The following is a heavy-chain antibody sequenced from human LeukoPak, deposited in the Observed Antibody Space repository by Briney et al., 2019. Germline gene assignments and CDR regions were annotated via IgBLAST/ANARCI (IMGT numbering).Heavy chain of an antibody. J-gene: IGHJ4*02. V-gene: IGHV3-23*01. Sequence: GGSLRLSCAASGFTFSSCAMGWVRQAPGKGLEWVSGISGSGGSTYYADSVKGRFTISRDNSKNTLYLQMNSPRAEDTAVYYCAILPGYSSSWYEVDYWGQGTLVTVSS. CDR3: AILPGYSSSWYEVDY. CDR1: GFTFSSCA. D-gene: IGHD6-13*01. CDR2: ISGSGGST.